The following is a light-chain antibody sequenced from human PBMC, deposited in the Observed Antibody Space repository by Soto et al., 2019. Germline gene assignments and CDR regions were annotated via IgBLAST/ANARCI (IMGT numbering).Light chain of an antibody. V-gene: IGKV2-30*01. CDR2: KIS. CDR3: MQGTTRA. J-gene: IGKJ1*01. CDR1: QSLVYGDGNTH. Sequence: DVVMTQSPLSLPVTLGQPASFSCRSTQSLVYGDGNTHLNWFQQRPGQSPRRLICKISKRDSGVPDRFSGSGAGAHFTLKINRGEAEDVAGYYCMQGTTRAFGQGTKVEIK.